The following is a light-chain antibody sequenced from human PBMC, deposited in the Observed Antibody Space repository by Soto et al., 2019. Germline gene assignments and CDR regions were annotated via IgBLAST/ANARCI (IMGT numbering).Light chain of an antibody. Sequence: EIVLTQSPATLSLSPGERATLSCRASQSVSSYLAWYQHKPGQTPRLLIYDTSTRATGVPTRFSGSRSGAEFTLTINSLQSEDFAVYYCKPYNNWPLTFGGGTKVDIK. J-gene: IGKJ4*01. CDR2: DTS. CDR3: KPYNNWPLT. CDR1: QSVSSY. V-gene: IGKV3-15*01.